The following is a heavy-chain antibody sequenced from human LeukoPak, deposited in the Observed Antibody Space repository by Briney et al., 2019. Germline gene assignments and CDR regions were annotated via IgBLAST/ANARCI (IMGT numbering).Heavy chain of an antibody. CDR2: INAYNGNA. Sequence: ASVKVSCKASGYTFSNYALSWVRQAPGQGLDWIAWINAYNGNANYAQKFQGRVTMTTDTCTTTAYLALRRLTSAATAAYSCAKAPPQGTLGLSDYWGPGTLVTVSS. V-gene: IGHV1-18*01. D-gene: IGHD3-16*01. CDR1: GYTFSNYA. CDR3: AKAPPQGTLGLSDY. J-gene: IGHJ4*02.